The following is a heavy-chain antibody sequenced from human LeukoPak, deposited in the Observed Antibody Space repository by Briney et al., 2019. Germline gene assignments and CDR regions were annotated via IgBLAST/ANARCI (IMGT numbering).Heavy chain of an antibody. CDR2: IYPGDSDP. D-gene: IGHD7-27*01. Sequence: EVSCKASGYTFTSYGISWVRQAPGQGLEWMGIIYPGDSDPRYSPSFQGQVTISVDKSISTAYLQWSSLKASDTAMYYCVRRINNWGSFDFDYWGQGTLVTASS. V-gene: IGHV5-51*01. J-gene: IGHJ4*02. CDR1: GYTFTSYG. CDR3: VRRINNWGSFDFDY.